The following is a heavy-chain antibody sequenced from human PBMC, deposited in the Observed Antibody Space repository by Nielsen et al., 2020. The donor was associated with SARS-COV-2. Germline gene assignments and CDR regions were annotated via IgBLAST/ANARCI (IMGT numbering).Heavy chain of an antibody. Sequence: SETLSLTCTVSGGSISSSSYYWGWIRQPPGKGLEWIGSIYYSGSTYYNPSLKSRVTISVDTSKNQFSLKLSSVTAADTGVYYCASDSSDYLRYFDFWGEGTLVTVS. CDR3: ASDSSDYLRYFDF. CDR2: IYYSGST. D-gene: IGHD4-11*01. CDR1: GGSISSSSYY. J-gene: IGHJ4*02. V-gene: IGHV4-39*01.